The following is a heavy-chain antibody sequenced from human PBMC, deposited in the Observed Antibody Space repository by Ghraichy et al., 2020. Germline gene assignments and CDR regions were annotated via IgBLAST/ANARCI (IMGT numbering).Heavy chain of an antibody. CDR2: ISSSSSYI. V-gene: IGHV3-21*01. D-gene: IGHD6-13*01. J-gene: IGHJ6*02. CDR3: ARDRIAAAGPVLYYYYYGMDV. Sequence: LSLTCAASGFTFSSYSMNWVRQAPGKGLEWVSSISSSSSYIYYADSVKGRFTISRDNAKNSLYLQMNSLRAEDTAVYYCARDRIAAAGPVLYYYYYGMDVWGQGTTVTVSS. CDR1: GFTFSSYS.